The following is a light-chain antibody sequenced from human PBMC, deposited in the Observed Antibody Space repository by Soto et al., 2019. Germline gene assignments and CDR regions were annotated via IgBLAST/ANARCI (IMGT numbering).Light chain of an antibody. CDR2: GAS. J-gene: IGKJ1*01. CDR1: QSVSSN. Sequence: PGERATLSCRASQSVSSNLAWYQQKPGQAPRLLIYGASTRATGIPARFSGSGSGTEFTLTISSLQSEDFAVYYCQQYNNWPPWTFGHGTKVDIK. V-gene: IGKV3-15*01. CDR3: QQYNNWPPWT.